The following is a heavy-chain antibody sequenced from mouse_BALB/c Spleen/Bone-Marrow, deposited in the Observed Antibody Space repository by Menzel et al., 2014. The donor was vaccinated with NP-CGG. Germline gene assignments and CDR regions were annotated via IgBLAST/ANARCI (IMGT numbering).Heavy chain of an antibody. D-gene: IGHD3-2*02. J-gene: IGHJ2*01. V-gene: IGHV5-6-3*01. Sequence: EVQVVESGGGLVQPGGSLKLSCAASGFTFSNYGMSWVRRTPDKRLELVATINSNGGITYYPDSVKGRFTISRDNAKNTLYLQMSSLKSEDTAMYYCAKNQEAFDYWGQGTTLTVSS. CDR2: INSNGGIT. CDR1: GFTFSNYG. CDR3: AKNQEAFDY.